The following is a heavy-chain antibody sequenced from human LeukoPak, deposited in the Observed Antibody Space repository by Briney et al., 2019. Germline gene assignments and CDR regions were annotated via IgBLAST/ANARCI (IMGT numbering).Heavy chain of an antibody. CDR3: AREEWELTGFDY. D-gene: IGHD1-26*01. Sequence: ASVKVSCKASGYTFTGYYMHWVRQAPGQGLERMGRINPNSGGTNYAQKFQGRVTMTRDTSISTAYMELSRLRSDDTAVYYCAREEWELTGFDYWGQGTLVTVSS. V-gene: IGHV1-2*06. CDR1: GYTFTGYY. J-gene: IGHJ4*02. CDR2: INPNSGGT.